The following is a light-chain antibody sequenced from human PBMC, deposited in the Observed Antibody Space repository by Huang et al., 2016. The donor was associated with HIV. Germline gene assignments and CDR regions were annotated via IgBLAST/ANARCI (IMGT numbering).Light chain of an antibody. V-gene: IGKV3-20*01. J-gene: IGKJ2*01. CDR2: GGS. CDR1: QSVSGNY. Sequence: EIVLTQSPGTLSLSPGERATLPCRANQSVSGNYLAWYQQKPGQAPRHLMYGGSRRAAGIPDRLSGSGSGTDFTLTISRLEPEDVAVYYCQQYGSSLPYTFGQGTKLEIK. CDR3: QQYGSSLPYT.